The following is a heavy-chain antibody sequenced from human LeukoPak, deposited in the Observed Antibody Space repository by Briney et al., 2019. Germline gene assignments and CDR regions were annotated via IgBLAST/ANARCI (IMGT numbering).Heavy chain of an antibody. CDR1: GYTLTELS. Sequence: GASVKVSCKVSGYTLTELSMHWVRQAPGQGLEWMGWINTNTGNPTYAQGFTGRFVFSLDTSVSTAYLQISSLKAEDTAVYYCARDPPVGGGESDYWGQGTLVTVSS. CDR2: INTNTGNP. D-gene: IGHD2-15*01. J-gene: IGHJ4*02. CDR3: ARDPPVGGGESDY. V-gene: IGHV7-4-1*02.